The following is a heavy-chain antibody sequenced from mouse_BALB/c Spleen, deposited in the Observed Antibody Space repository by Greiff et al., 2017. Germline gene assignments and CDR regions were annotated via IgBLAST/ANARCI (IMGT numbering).Heavy chain of an antibody. CDR1: GYTFTSYV. CDR2: INPYNDGT. V-gene: IGHV1-14*01. D-gene: IGHD2-1*01. J-gene: IGHJ4*01. Sequence: EVKLMESGPELVKPGASVKMSCKASGYTFTSYVMHWVKQKPGQGLEWIGYINPYNDGTKYNEKFKGKATLTSDKSSSTAYMELSSLTSEDSAVYYCARTYGNYVYYAMDYWGQGTSVTVSS. CDR3: ARTYGNYVYYAMDY.